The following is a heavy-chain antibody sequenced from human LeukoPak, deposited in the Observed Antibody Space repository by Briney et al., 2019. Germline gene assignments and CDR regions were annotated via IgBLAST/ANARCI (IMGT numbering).Heavy chain of an antibody. Sequence: SETLSLTCTVSAGSFISSSHHWGWIRQSPGRGLEWIGSVYYGRTTYYNPSLDGRVTVSLDTSANQFSLQLNSVTAADTAVYYCVRHDGRGGATMGAFDSWGQGSLVTVSS. CDR3: VRHDGRGGATMGAFDS. J-gene: IGHJ5*01. D-gene: IGHD5-12*01. CDR2: VYYGRTT. V-gene: IGHV4-39*01. CDR1: AGSFISSSHH.